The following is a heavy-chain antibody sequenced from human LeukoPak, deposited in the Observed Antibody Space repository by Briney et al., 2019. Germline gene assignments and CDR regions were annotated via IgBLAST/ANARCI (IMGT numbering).Heavy chain of an antibody. V-gene: IGHV3-64*01. Sequence: GGSLRLSCAASGFTFSSYAMHWVRQAPGKGLEYVSAISSNGGSTYYANSVKGRFTISRDNSKNTLYLQMGSLRAEDMAVYYCARPRIAAAGSGAFDIWGQGTMVTVSS. D-gene: IGHD6-13*01. CDR3: ARPRIAAAGSGAFDI. CDR1: GFTFSSYA. CDR2: ISSNGGST. J-gene: IGHJ3*02.